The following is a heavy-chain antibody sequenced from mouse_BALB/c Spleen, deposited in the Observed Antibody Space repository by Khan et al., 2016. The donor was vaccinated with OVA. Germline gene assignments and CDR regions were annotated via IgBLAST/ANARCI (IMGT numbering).Heavy chain of an antibody. J-gene: IGHJ4*01. V-gene: IGHV2-6-1*01. CDR2: IWSDGRT. D-gene: IGHD2-10*01. CDR1: GFSLTNYG. CDR3: ARQPYYHYYLMDY. Sequence: QVQLKQSGPGLVAPSQSLPITCTISGFSLTNYGVHWVRQPPGKGLEWLVVIWSDGRTTYNSALKSRLSISKDNSKTQAFLKMNSLQTDDTAMYYCARQPYYHYYLMDYWGQGTSVTVSS.